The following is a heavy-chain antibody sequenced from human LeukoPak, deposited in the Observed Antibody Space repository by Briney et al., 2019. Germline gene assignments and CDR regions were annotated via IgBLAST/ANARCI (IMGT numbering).Heavy chain of an antibody. Sequence: PGGSLRLSCAASGFTFSSYGMHWVRQAPGKGLEWVAFIRYDGSNKYYADSVKGRFTISRDNSKNTLYLQMNSLRAEDTAVYYCAKGPTSTGTFGNSDYWGQGTLVTVSS. J-gene: IGHJ4*02. CDR2: IRYDGSNK. CDR3: AKGPTSTGTFGNSDY. D-gene: IGHD1-7*01. CDR1: GFTFSSYG. V-gene: IGHV3-30*02.